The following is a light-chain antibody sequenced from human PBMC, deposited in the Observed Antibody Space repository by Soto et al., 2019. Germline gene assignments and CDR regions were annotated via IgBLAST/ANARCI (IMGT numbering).Light chain of an antibody. CDR3: SKHLFFPQP. CDR1: QGISNF. Sequence: DIQMTQSPSAMSASVGDRVTITCRASQGISNFLAWFQQKPGKVPKRLIYAASNLQSGVPSRFRGNCLGKKFTPHYRSLPPENFATYYFSKHLFFPQPFGQGTKVEIK. V-gene: IGKV1-17*03. J-gene: IGKJ1*01. CDR2: AAS.